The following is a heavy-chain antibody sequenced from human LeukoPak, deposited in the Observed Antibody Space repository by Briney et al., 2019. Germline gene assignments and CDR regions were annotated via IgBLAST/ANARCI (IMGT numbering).Heavy chain of an antibody. CDR1: GGSFSAYY. D-gene: IGHD3-10*01. J-gene: IGHJ3*02. Sequence: PSETLSLTCAVYGGSFSAYYWSWIRQPPGKGLQWIGEINHSRSTNYNPSLKSRVTISLDTSKNQFSLKLSSVTAADTAVYYCASPLPYYYGSGSYLPGFDIWGQGTMVTVSS. V-gene: IGHV4-34*01. CDR3: ASPLPYYYGSGSYLPGFDI. CDR2: INHSRST.